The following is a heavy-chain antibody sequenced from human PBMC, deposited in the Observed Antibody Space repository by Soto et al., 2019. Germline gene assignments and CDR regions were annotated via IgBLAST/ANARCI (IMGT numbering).Heavy chain of an antibody. CDR1: GFTFSSYA. CDR2: ISGSGDST. CDR3: ARRGSGSYYDY. Sequence: EVQLLESGGGLVQHGGSLRLSCAASGFTFSSYAMRWVRQAPVKGLEWVSAISGSGDSTYYADSVKGRFTISRDNSKNTLYLQMNSLRVEETAVYYCARRGSGSYYDYWGQGTLVTVSS. J-gene: IGHJ4*02. D-gene: IGHD1-26*01. V-gene: IGHV3-23*01.